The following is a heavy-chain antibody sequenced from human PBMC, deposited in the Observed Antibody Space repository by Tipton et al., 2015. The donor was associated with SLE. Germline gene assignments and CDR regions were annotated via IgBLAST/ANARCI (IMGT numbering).Heavy chain of an antibody. CDR3: ARSPAGVVITYFDY. V-gene: IGHV4-61*02. J-gene: IGHJ4*02. Sequence: TLSLTCTVSGGSISSDSYSWSWIRQPAGKGLEWIGRIYTSGSTNYDPSLKSRVTISVDTSKNHFSLNLSSVTAADAAVYYCARSPAGVVITYFDYWGQGTLVTVSS. D-gene: IGHD3-3*01. CDR1: GGSISSDSYS. CDR2: IYTSGST.